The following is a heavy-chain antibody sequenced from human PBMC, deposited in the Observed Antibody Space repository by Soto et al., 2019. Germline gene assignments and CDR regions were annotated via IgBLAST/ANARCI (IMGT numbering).Heavy chain of an antibody. Sequence: PEGSLRLSCEVSGFSLGSYAFSWVRQAPGEGLEWVSTISGSDGKTFYADSVKGRFSISRDTSQSTLYLQMNSLRADDTAMYYCARWSYLDYWGQGTRVTVSS. CDR1: GFSLGSYA. CDR3: ARWSYLDY. CDR2: ISGSDGKT. D-gene: IGHD3-3*01. V-gene: IGHV3-23*01. J-gene: IGHJ4*02.